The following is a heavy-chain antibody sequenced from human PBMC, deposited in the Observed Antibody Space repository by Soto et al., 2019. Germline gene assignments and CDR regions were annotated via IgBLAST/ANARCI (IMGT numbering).Heavy chain of an antibody. CDR2: IYSSGST. J-gene: IGHJ6*02. CDR1: GGAINSYY. D-gene: IGHD5-12*01. V-gene: IGHV4-4*07. Sequence: SETLSLTCTVSGGAINSYYWTWIRQPAGKGLEWIGRIYSSGSTNYNPSLKSRVTISVDTSKNQFSLKLSSVTAADTAVYYCARGFSGYDMLYYYYYGMDVWGQGTTVTVSS. CDR3: ARGFSGYDMLYYYYYGMDV.